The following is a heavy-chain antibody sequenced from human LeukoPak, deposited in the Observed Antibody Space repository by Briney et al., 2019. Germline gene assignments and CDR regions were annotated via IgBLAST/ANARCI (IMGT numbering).Heavy chain of an antibody. V-gene: IGHV3-23*01. J-gene: IGHJ6*02. CDR1: GFTFSSYA. CDR3: AKRPGFPYYYYGMDV. D-gene: IGHD1-14*01. CDR2: ISGSGGST. Sequence: QSGGSLRLSCAASGFTFSSYAMSWVRQAPGKGLEWVSAISGSGGSTYYADSVKGRFTISRDNSKNTLYLQMNSLRAEDTAVYYCAKRPGFPYYYYGMDVWGQGTTVTVSS.